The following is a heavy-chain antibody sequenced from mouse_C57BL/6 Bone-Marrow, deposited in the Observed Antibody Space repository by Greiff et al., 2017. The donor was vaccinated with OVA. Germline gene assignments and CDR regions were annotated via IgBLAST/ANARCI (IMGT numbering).Heavy chain of an antibody. CDR3: TRTLYYPFAY. Sequence: VQLQQSGAELVRPGASVTLSCKASGYTFTDYEMHWVKQTPVHGLEWIGAIDPETGGTAYNQKFKGKAILTADKSSSTAYMELRSLTSEDSAVYYCTRTLYYPFAYWGQGTLVTVSA. V-gene: IGHV1-15*01. CDR2: IDPETGGT. CDR1: GYTFTDYE. J-gene: IGHJ3*01. D-gene: IGHD2-1*01.